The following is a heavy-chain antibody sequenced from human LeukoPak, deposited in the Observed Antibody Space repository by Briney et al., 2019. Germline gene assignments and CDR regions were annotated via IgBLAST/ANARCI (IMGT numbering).Heavy chain of an antibody. CDR1: GYTFTRNG. V-gene: IGHV1-18*01. CDR2: ISTYSGYT. D-gene: IGHD4-17*01. CDR3: ARATVTAYADYFDY. Sequence: ASVTVSCKASGYTFTRNGISWVRQAPGQGLEWMGWISTYSGYTKYAQKLQGRVTMTTDTSTSTAYMELRSLRSDDTAVYYCARATVTAYADYFDYWGQGTLVTVSS. J-gene: IGHJ4*02.